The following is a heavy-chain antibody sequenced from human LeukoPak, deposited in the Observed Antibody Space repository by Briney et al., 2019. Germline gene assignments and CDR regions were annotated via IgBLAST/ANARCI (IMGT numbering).Heavy chain of an antibody. V-gene: IGHV4-59*08. CDR1: GGSFSGYY. J-gene: IGHJ4*02. CDR2: IYYSGST. Sequence: SETLSLTCAVYGGSFSGYYRSWIRQPPGKGLEWIGYIYYSGSTNYNPSLKSRVTISVDTSKNQFSLKLRSVTAADTAVYYCARTMVRGTYYFDDWGQGTLVTVSS. CDR3: ARTMVRGTYYFDD. D-gene: IGHD3-10*01.